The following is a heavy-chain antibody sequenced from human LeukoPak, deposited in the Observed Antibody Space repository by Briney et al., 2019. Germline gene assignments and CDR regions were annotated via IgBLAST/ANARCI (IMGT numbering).Heavy chain of an antibody. J-gene: IGHJ5*02. V-gene: IGHV3-64D*09. Sequence: PGGSLRLSCAASGFTFSTYAMYWVRQAPGKGLEYVSAIRSDGGSTYYADSVKGRFTISRDNSKNTLHLQMSSLRPEDTALYYCVKSSSGWYTVGNWFDPWGQGTLVTVSS. CDR1: GFTFSTYA. CDR2: IRSDGGST. D-gene: IGHD6-19*01. CDR3: VKSSSGWYTVGNWFDP.